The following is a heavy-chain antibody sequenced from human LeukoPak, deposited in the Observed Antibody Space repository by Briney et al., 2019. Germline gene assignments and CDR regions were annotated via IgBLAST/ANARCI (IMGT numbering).Heavy chain of an antibody. V-gene: IGHV4-4*02. D-gene: IGHD1-26*01. CDR1: GDSINSLDL. CDR3: ARDIDSGSSEFDY. Sequence: TSETLSLTCTVSGDSINSLDLWSWVRQPPGKGLEWIGEMYLSGTTHSNPSVKSRVTISVDTSKNQFSLKLSSVTAADTAVYYCARDIDSGSSEFDYWGQGTLVTVSS. J-gene: IGHJ4*02. CDR2: MYLSGTT.